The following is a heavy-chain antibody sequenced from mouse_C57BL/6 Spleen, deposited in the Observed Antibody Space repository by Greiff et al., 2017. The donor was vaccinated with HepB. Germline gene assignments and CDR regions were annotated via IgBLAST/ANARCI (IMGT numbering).Heavy chain of an antibody. CDR2: IYPGSGNT. V-gene: IGHV1-76*01. CDR1: GYTFTDYY. D-gene: IGHD1-1*01. Sequence: QVQLQQSGAELVRPGASVKLSCKASGYTFTDYYINWVKQRPGQGLEWIARIYPGSGNTYYNEKFKGKATLTAEKSSSTAYMQLSSLTSEDSAVYFCARGDYGSSEFAYWGQGTLVTVSA. J-gene: IGHJ3*01. CDR3: ARGDYGSSEFAY.